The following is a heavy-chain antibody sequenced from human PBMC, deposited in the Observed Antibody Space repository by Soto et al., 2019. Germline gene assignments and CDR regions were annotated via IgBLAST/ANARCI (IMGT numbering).Heavy chain of an antibody. J-gene: IGHJ4*02. CDR2: ISAYNGNT. V-gene: IGHV1-18*01. CDR3: ARDSPYSGTYYLRSLDY. D-gene: IGHD1-26*01. Sequence: ASVKVSCKASGYTFTTYGISLVRQAPGQGLEWMGWISAYNGNTNYVQKVQGRVTMTTDTSTSTAYMELRSLRSDDTAVYYCARDSPYSGTYYLRSLDYWGQGTLVTVSS. CDR1: GYTFTTYG.